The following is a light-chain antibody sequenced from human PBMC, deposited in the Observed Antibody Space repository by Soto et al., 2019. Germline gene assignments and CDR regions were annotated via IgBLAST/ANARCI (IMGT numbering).Light chain of an antibody. V-gene: IGKV3-15*01. Sequence: EIVMTQSPATLSVSPGARATLSCRASQSVSSNLAWYQQKPGQAPRRLIYGASTRATGIPARFSASGSGTEFTLTISSLQSEDCAVSYCQHYNNWPPGTFGQGTKLEIK. CDR2: GAS. CDR1: QSVSSN. CDR3: QHYNNWPPGT. J-gene: IGKJ2*02.